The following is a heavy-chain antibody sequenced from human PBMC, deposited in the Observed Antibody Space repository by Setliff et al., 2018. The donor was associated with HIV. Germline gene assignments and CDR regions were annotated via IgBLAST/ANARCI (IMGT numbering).Heavy chain of an antibody. D-gene: IGHD6-19*01. CDR3: ARARGGSGWYEGGVFDI. Sequence: GGSLRLSCAASGFSFSSYEMSWVRQAPGKGLEWVGRIKSKSDGGTTDYAAPVNGRFTISRDDSKNTLYVQMNSLKTEDTAVYYCARARGGSGWYEGGVFDIWGQGTMVTVSS. V-gene: IGHV3-15*01. J-gene: IGHJ3*02. CDR2: IKSKSDGGTT. CDR1: GFSFSSYE.